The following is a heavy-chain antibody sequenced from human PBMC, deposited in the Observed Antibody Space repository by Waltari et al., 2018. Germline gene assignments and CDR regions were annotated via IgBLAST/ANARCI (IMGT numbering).Heavy chain of an antibody. Sequence: QLQLQESGPGLVKPSETLSLTCTVSGGSISSSSYSWGWIRQPPGKGLEWIGSIYYSGSTYYNPSLKSRVTISVDTSKNQFSLKLSSVTAADTAVYYCARLDGYILGWYWGQGTLVTVSS. CDR3: ARLDGYILGWY. J-gene: IGHJ4*02. V-gene: IGHV4-39*01. CDR2: IYYSGST. CDR1: GGSISSSSYS. D-gene: IGHD5-12*01.